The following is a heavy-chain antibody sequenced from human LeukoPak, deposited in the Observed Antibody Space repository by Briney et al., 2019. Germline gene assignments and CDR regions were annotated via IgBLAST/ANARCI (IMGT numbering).Heavy chain of an antibody. V-gene: IGHV4-39*01. CDR3: ARLLGDCSGGSCYFFDY. J-gene: IGHJ4*02. CDR2: IYYSGST. CDR1: GGSISSSNYY. D-gene: IGHD2-15*01. Sequence: PSETLSLTCTVSGGSISSSNYYWGWIRQPPGKGLEWIGNIYYSGSTYYNPSLKSRVAISVDTSKNQLSLKLRSVTAADTAVYYCARLLGDCSGGSCYFFDYWGQGTLVTVSS.